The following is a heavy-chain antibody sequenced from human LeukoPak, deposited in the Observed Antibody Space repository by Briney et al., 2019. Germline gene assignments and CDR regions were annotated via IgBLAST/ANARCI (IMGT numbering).Heavy chain of an antibody. D-gene: IGHD3-22*01. Sequence: GGSLRLSCAASGFTFSSYAMSWVRQAPGKGLEWVSAISGSGGSTYYADSVKGRFTISRDNSKNTLYLQMNSLRAEDTAVYYCAPALVYYYDSSGLGSIDYWGQGTLVTVSS. J-gene: IGHJ4*02. CDR1: GFTFSSYA. CDR3: APALVYYYDSSGLGSIDY. CDR2: ISGSGGST. V-gene: IGHV3-23*01.